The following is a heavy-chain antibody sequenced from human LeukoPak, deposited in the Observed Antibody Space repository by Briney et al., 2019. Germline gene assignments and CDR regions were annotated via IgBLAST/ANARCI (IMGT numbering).Heavy chain of an antibody. CDR3: ARAFGGSYSSTVDY. D-gene: IGHD1-26*01. J-gene: IGHJ4*02. V-gene: IGHV3-7*01. CDR1: GFTFSSYW. Sequence: GGSLRLSCAVSGFTFSSYWMSWVRQAPGKGLEWVANIRQDAGEKYYVDSVKGRFTISRDNPKSTLYLQMNSLRPEDTAVYYCARAFGGSYSSTVDYWGQGTLVTVSS. CDR2: IRQDAGEK.